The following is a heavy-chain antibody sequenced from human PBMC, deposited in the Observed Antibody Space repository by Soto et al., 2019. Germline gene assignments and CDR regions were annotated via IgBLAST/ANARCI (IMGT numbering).Heavy chain of an antibody. J-gene: IGHJ6*02. V-gene: IGHV4-31*03. CDR2: IYYSVST. CDR3: ARDSAHYYGSGSYYNGDYYYYGMDV. Sequence: TLSLTCTVSGGSISSGGYYWSWIRQHPGKGLEWIGYIYYSVSTYYNPSLKSRVTISVDTSKNQFSLKLSSVTAADTAVYYCARDSAHYYGSGSYYNGDYYYYGMDVWGQGTTVTV. D-gene: IGHD3-10*01. CDR1: GGSISSGGYY.